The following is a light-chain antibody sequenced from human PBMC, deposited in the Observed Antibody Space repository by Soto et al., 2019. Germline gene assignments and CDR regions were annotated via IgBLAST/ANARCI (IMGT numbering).Light chain of an antibody. Sequence: DIQMTQSPSSVSASVGDRVTITCRASQTLNDYLTWFQQKPGKAPKVLIYAASTLQSGVPSRFSGSGSGAEFTLTISSLQPEDFATYYCQQSFSPLLTFGGGTKVEIK. J-gene: IGKJ4*01. CDR2: AAS. V-gene: IGKV1-39*01. CDR3: QQSFSPLLT. CDR1: QTLNDY.